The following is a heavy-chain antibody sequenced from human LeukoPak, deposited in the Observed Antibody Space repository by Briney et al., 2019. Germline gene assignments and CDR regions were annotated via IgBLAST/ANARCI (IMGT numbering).Heavy chain of an antibody. Sequence: GGSLRLSCAASGFTFSTYGMHWVRQAPGKGLEWAAVIWYDGSNKYYADSVKGRFTISRDNSKNTLYLQMNSLGAEDTAVYYCARDLSIVATIATSPFDYWGQGTLVTVSS. CDR3: ARDLSIVATIATSPFDY. CDR2: IWYDGSNK. J-gene: IGHJ4*02. V-gene: IGHV3-33*01. D-gene: IGHD5-12*01. CDR1: GFTFSTYG.